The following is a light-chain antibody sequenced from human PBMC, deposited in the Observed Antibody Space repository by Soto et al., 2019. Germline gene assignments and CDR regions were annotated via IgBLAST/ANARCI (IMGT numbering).Light chain of an antibody. CDR3: QQYNNWPQT. V-gene: IGKV3-15*01. CDR1: QTIRSS. J-gene: IGKJ1*01. CDR2: GAS. Sequence: EVVMTQSPATLSVSLGERATLSCRASQTIRSSLAWYQQKPGQAPRLLIYGASTRATDIPARFGGSWSGTEFTLTISSLQSEDSAIYYCQQYNNWPQTFGQGTKVEIK.